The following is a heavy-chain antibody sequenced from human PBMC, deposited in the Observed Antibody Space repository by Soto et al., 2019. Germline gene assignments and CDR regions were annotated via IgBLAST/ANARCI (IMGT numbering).Heavy chain of an antibody. D-gene: IGHD1-1*01. J-gene: IGHJ4*02. CDR1: GYRFNSYS. V-gene: IGHV5-51*01. CDR3: ARTQERNTLYFDY. Sequence: PGESLKISCKGSGYRFNSYSIAWVRQMPGKGLEWMGIIYPADSDATYSPSFQGQVTISADKSISTAYVQWSSLKASDTAIYYCARTQERNTLYFDYWGQGTLVTVSS. CDR2: IYPADSDA.